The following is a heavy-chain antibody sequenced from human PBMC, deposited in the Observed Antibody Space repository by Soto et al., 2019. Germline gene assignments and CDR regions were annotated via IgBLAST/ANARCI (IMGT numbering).Heavy chain of an antibody. CDR1: GFTFSSYA. V-gene: IGHV3-23*01. D-gene: IGHD3-10*01. Sequence: PXVSLRLSGAASGFTFSSYAMSWVRQAPGKGLEWVSAISGSGGSTYYADSVKGRFTISRDNSKNTLYLQMNSLRAEDTAVYYCAKVLMVRGSRFDYWGQGTLVTVSS. CDR3: AKVLMVRGSRFDY. J-gene: IGHJ4*02. CDR2: ISGSGGST.